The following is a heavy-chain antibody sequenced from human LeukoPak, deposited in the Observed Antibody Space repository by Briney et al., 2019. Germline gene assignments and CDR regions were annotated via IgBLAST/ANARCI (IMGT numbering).Heavy chain of an antibody. V-gene: IGHV1-2*02. CDR3: ARERYSYGQRSFDY. CDR1: GYTFTGYY. J-gene: IGHJ4*02. CDR2: INPNSGGT. Sequence: ASVKVSCKASGYTFTGYYMHWVRQAPGQGLEWMGWINPNSGGTSYAQKFQGRVTMTRDTSISTAYMELSRLRSDDTAVYYCARERYSYGQRSFDYWDQGTLVTVSS. D-gene: IGHD5-18*01.